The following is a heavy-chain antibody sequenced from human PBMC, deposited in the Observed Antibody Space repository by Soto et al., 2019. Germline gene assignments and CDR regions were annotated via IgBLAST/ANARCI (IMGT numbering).Heavy chain of an antibody. Sequence: SGPTLVNPTETLTLTCTFSGFSLNSNEMRATWIRQPPGKALEWLARIDWDGEKFYSSSLRTRLTISKDSSKNQVVLTMTNMDPVDTATYYCARTTHTGTDYWGQGFLVTVSS. D-gene: IGHD1-1*01. CDR1: GFSLNSNEMR. V-gene: IGHV2-70*04. CDR2: IDWDGEK. CDR3: ARTTHTGTDY. J-gene: IGHJ4*02.